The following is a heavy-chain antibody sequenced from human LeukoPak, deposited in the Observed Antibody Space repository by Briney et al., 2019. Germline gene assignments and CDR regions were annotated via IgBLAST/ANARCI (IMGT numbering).Heavy chain of an antibody. J-gene: IGHJ3*02. D-gene: IGHD4-23*01. V-gene: IGHV4-39*07. CDR2: IYYSGST. CDR1: GGSISSSSYY. CDR3: ARSPAHGGNSRHAFDI. Sequence: SETLSLTCTVSGGSISSSSYYWGWIRQPPGKGLEWIGSIYYSGSTYYNPSLKSRVTISIDTSKNQFSLKLSSVTTADTAVYYCARSPAHGGNSRHAFDIWGQGTMVTVSS.